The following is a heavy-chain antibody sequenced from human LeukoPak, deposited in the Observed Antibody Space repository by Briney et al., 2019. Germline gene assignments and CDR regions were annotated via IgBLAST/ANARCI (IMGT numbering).Heavy chain of an antibody. CDR1: GYPFSSYA. V-gene: IGHV1-3*01. Sequence: PSASVKVSCKASGYPFSSYAVHWVRQAPGQRLEWMGWINAGNGNTKYSQKFQGRVTITRDTSASTAYMELSSLRSEDTAVYYCARDRPYDYVWLRYFDYWGQGTLVTVSS. CDR3: ARDRPYDYVWLRYFDY. D-gene: IGHD3-16*01. J-gene: IGHJ4*02. CDR2: INAGNGNT.